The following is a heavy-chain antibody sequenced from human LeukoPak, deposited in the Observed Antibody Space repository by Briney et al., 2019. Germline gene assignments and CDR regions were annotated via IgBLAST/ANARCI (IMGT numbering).Heavy chain of an antibody. D-gene: IGHD5-24*01. Sequence: SETLSLTCDVYGGPLSGYYWSWIRQPPGKGLEWIGEISHAGSTSYNPSLKSRVSISVDTSKNQFSLKLSSATAADTAVYYCARELGRDGYNDAFDIWGQGTMVTVSS. CDR1: GGPLSGYY. CDR2: ISHAGST. V-gene: IGHV4-34*01. J-gene: IGHJ3*02. CDR3: ARELGRDGYNDAFDI.